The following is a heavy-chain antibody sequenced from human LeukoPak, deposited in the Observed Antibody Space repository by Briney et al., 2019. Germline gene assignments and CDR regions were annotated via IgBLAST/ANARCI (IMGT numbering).Heavy chain of an antibody. CDR3: TLSYGRGFNYYYGMDV. V-gene: IGHV3-13*01. CDR2: IDSVSNT. J-gene: IGHJ6*02. Sequence: GGSLRLSCEASGFTFSSYDMHWVRQVTGRGLEWVSAIDSVSNTYYSGSVKGRFTISRENAKNSVYLQMNSLRAGDTAVYYCTLSYGRGFNYYYGMDVWGQGTTVTVSS. CDR1: GFTFSSYD. D-gene: IGHD5-18*01.